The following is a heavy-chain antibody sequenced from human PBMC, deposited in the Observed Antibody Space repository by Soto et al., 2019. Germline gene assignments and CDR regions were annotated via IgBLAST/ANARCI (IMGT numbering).Heavy chain of an antibody. CDR1: GFTFRSYG. CDR2: IRYDGSNK. J-gene: IGHJ3*02. Sequence: QVPLVESGGGVVQPGRSLRLSCAASGFTFRSYGMHWVRQAPGKGLEWVAVIRYDGSNKYFADSVKGRFTISRDNSKNRLYLQMNSLRAEDTAVYYCARELNTVTTRDAFDIWGQGTMVTVSS. D-gene: IGHD4-17*01. V-gene: IGHV3-33*01. CDR3: ARELNTVTTRDAFDI.